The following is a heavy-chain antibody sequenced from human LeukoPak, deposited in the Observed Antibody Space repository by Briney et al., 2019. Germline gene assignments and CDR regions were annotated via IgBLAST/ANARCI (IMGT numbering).Heavy chain of an antibody. D-gene: IGHD2-8*02. V-gene: IGHV3-30*02. CDR3: ARLDTESYYYYYYMDV. CDR1: GFTFSSYG. Sequence: PGGSLRLSCAASGFTFSSYGMHWVRQAPGKGLEWVAFIRYDGSNKYYADSVKGRFTISRDNSKNTLYLQMNSLRAEDTAVYYCARLDTESYYYYYYMDVWGKGTTVTVSS. CDR2: IRYDGSNK. J-gene: IGHJ6*03.